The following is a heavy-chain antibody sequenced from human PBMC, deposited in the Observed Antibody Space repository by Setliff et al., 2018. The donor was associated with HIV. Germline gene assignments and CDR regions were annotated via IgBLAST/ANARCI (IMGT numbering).Heavy chain of an antibody. J-gene: IGHJ6*02. V-gene: IGHV4-38-2*02. D-gene: IGHD2-21*02. CDR3: ARPRLHNYYYYGMDV. Sequence: PSETLSLTCTVSGYSISRGYYWGWIRQPPGKGLEWIGSIYHSGNTYYNPSLKSRVTISVDTSTNQFSLKLSSVPAADTAVYYCARPRLHNYYYYGMDVWGQGTTVTVSS. CDR1: GYSISRGYY. CDR2: IYHSGNT.